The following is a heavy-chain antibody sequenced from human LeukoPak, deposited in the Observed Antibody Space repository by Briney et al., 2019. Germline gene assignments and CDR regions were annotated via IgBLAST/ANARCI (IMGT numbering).Heavy chain of an antibody. J-gene: IGHJ4*02. CDR2: ISYDGSNK. V-gene: IGHV3-30*04. Sequence: GGSLRLSCAASGFTFSSYAMHWVRQAPGKGLEWVAVISYDGSNKYYADSVKGRFTISRDNSKNTLYLQMNSLRAEDTAVYYCARDSLTPTGYSYGYFDYWGQGTLVTVSS. CDR1: GFTFSSYA. CDR3: ARDSLTPTGYSYGYFDY. D-gene: IGHD5-18*01.